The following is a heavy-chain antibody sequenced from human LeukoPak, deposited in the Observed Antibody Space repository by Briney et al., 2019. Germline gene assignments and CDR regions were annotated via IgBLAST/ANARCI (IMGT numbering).Heavy chain of an antibody. J-gene: IGHJ3*02. Sequence: PSETLSLTCTVSWGYYYWSWIRQPPGKGLEWIRYIYHTGITNYIPSLRSRVTISLNRSRNQLSLNLTSVTAADTAVYYCTRETSLYGAFEMWGEGTTVTVSS. D-gene: IGHD2/OR15-2a*01. CDR3: TRETSLYGAFEM. CDR2: IYHTGIT. V-gene: IGHV4-59*01. CDR1: WGYYY.